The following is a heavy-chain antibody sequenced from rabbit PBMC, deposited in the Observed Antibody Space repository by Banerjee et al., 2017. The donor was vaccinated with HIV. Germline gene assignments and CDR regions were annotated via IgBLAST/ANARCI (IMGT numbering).Heavy chain of an antibody. CDR1: GFSFSSSYY. CDR2: MNTGNGNT. CDR3: ARDGDAGYGDWGL. D-gene: IGHD2-1*01. V-gene: IGHV1S45*01. J-gene: IGHJ4*01. Sequence: QEQLVESGGGLVQPEGSLTLTCTASGFSFSSSYYMCWVRQAPGKGLEWIACMNTGNGNTYYASWAKGRFTISKTSSTTVTLQLDSLTAADTATYFCARDGDAGYGDWGLRGPGTLVTVS.